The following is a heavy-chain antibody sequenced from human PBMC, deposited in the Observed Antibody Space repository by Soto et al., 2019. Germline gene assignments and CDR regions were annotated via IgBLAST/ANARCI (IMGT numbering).Heavy chain of an antibody. V-gene: IGHV3-33*03. Sequence: QEQLVESGGGVVQPGMSLRLSCEGSGFTFRRHGMHWVCQSPGKGLEWLAVIWYDGSEQYYADSVKGRFTISRDNSKNMLYLQLNTLTVEDTAVYYCARWSNHKVVDPWGQGTMVTVS. CDR2: IWYDGSEQ. CDR3: ARWSNHKVVDP. CDR1: GFTFRRHG. D-gene: IGHD2-8*02. J-gene: IGHJ5*02.